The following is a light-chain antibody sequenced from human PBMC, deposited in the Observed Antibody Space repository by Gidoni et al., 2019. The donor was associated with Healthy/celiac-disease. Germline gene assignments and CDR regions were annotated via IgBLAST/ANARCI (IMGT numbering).Light chain of an antibody. Sequence: EIVMTQSPTTLSVSPGERATLSCRASPSVSSNLAWYQQKPGQAPRLLIYGASTRATGIPARFSGSGSGTEFTLTISSLQSEDFAVYYCQQYIRGTFGPXTKVDIK. CDR3: QQYIRGT. V-gene: IGKV3-15*01. J-gene: IGKJ3*01. CDR2: GAS. CDR1: PSVSSN.